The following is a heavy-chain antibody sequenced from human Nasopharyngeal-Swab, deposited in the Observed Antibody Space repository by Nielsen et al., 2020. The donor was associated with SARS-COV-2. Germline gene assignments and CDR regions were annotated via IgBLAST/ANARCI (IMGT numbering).Heavy chain of an antibody. CDR3: ARDRGASGWYGGFDY. Sequence: GESLKISCAASGFTFSSFGMHWVRQAPGKGLEWVAIISFDGSSLQYADSVKGRFTVSRDNSKNTFLLQLDSLRAEDTAVYYCARDRGASGWYGGFDYWGQGILVTVSS. J-gene: IGHJ4*02. D-gene: IGHD6-19*01. V-gene: IGHV3-30*03. CDR2: ISFDGSSL. CDR1: GFTFSSFG.